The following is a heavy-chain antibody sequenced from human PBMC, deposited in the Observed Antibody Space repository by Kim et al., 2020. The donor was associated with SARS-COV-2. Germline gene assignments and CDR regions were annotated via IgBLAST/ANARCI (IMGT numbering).Heavy chain of an antibody. CDR3: TTFPSYGGSHPFDY. D-gene: IGHD1-26*01. V-gene: IGHV3-15*01. J-gene: IGHJ4*02. Sequence: AAPVKGRFTISRDDSKNTLFLQMNSLKTDDTAVYYCTTFPSYGGSHPFDYWGQGTLVTVSS.